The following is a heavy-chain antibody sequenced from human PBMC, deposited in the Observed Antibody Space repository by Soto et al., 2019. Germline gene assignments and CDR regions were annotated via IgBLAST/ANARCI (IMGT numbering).Heavy chain of an antibody. Sequence: ASVKVSCTASGYTFTGYYMHWVRQAPGQGLEWMGWINPNSGGTNYAQKFQGRVTMTRDTSISTAYMELSRLRSDDTAVYYCARDRGYYDFWSGYWAHRDYYYYGMDVWGQGTTVPVSS. J-gene: IGHJ6*02. CDR2: INPNSGGT. CDR3: ARDRGYYDFWSGYWAHRDYYYYGMDV. V-gene: IGHV1-2*02. D-gene: IGHD3-3*01. CDR1: GYTFTGYY.